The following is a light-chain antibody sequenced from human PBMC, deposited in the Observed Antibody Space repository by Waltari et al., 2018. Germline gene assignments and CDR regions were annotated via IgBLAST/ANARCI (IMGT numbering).Light chain of an antibody. J-gene: IGKJ4*01. CDR1: QSVSSN. V-gene: IGKV3-15*01. CDR2: GAS. Sequence: EMKMTQSPVTLSVSPGERATLSCRASQSVSSNLAWYQQKPGQAPSPLIYGASTRATGIPAMFSGSGSGTEFTLTISSLQSEDFSIYYCQQYNNWPQPLFGGGTKVEIK. CDR3: QQYNNWPQPL.